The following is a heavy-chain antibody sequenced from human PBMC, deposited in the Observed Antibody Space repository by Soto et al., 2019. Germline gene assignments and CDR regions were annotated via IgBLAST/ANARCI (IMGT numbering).Heavy chain of an antibody. CDR2: IYYSGST. D-gene: IGHD2-8*02. CDR3: ARDKITGLFDY. CDR1: GGSISSYY. J-gene: IGHJ4*02. V-gene: IGHV4-59*01. Sequence: SETLSLTCTVSGGSISSYYWSWIRQPPGKGLEWIGYIYYSGSTNYNPSLKSRVTRSVDTSKNQFSLKLNSVTAADTAVYYCARDKITGLFDYWGQGTLVTVSS.